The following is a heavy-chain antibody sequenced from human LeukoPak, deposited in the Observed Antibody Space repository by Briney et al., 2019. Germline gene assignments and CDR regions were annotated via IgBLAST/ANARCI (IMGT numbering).Heavy chain of an antibody. CDR3: ARCDWGQGQEGGRLYHYYYYGMDV. CDR1: GGSISSYY. CDR2: IYTSGST. D-gene: IGHD7-27*01. Sequence: PSETLSLTCTVSGGSISSYYWSWIRQPAGKGLEWIGRIYTSGSTNYNPSLNSRVTMSVDTSKNQFSLKLSSVTAADTAVYYCARCDWGQGQEGGRLYHYYYYGMDVWGQGTTVTVSS. J-gene: IGHJ6*02. V-gene: IGHV4-4*07.